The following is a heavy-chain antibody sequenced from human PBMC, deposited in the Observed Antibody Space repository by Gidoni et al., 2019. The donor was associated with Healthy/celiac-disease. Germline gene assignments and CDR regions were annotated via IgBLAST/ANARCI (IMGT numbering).Heavy chain of an antibody. V-gene: IGHV3-7*01. D-gene: IGHD1-1*01. Sequence: EVQLVESGGGLVQPGGPLRLSCAASGFTLSRYGMSWVRQAPGKGLEWLATVKQDGSEKYYVDSVKGRFSISRDNAKNSLYLQMNSLRAEDTAVYYCARVGTRVEMAPIAMGVFAYWGQGTLVTVSS. J-gene: IGHJ4*02. CDR3: ARVGTRVEMAPIAMGVFAY. CDR1: GFTLSRYG. CDR2: VKQDGSEK.